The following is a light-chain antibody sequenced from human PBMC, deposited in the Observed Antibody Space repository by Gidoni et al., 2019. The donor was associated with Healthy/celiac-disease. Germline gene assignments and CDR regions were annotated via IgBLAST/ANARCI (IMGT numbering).Light chain of an antibody. J-gene: IGKJ3*01. CDR3: QHRSNWPPVFT. V-gene: IGKV3-11*01. CDR2: GAS. CDR1: QSVSSY. Sequence: IVLTQSPATLSLSPGERAIPSCRASQSVSSYLDWYQQKPGQAPRLLIYGASDRATGNPARFSGSGSGTEFTLTISSLKPEDFAVYYYQHRSNWPPVFTFGPGTKVDIK.